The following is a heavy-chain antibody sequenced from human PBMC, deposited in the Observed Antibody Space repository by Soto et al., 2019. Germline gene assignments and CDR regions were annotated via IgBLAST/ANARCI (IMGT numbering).Heavy chain of an antibody. CDR3: AKGGYYSLFDI. CDR2: ISGSGGRT. D-gene: IGHD3-16*01. Sequence: GGSLRLSCVATRVPFSSYAMSWVRQTPGKGLEWVSGISGSGGRTYYADSVKGRFTISRDNSNNTLSLQMHILRVEDTAVYFCAKGGYYSLFDIWGQGTMVTVS. CDR1: RVPFSSYA. V-gene: IGHV3-23*01. J-gene: IGHJ3*02.